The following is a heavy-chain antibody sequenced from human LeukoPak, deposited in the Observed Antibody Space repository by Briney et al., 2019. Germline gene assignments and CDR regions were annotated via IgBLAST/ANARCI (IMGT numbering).Heavy chain of an antibody. V-gene: IGHV3-48*03. CDR2: ISSSGSTI. CDR1: GFTFSSYE. D-gene: IGHD6-13*01. J-gene: IGHJ4*02. Sequence: GGSLRLSCAASGFTFSSYEMNWVRQAPGKGLEWVSYISSSGSTIYYADSVKGRFTISRDNAKNTLYLQMNSLRAEDTAVYYCARDRVVAAAGFDYWGQGTLVTVSS. CDR3: ARDRVVAAAGFDY.